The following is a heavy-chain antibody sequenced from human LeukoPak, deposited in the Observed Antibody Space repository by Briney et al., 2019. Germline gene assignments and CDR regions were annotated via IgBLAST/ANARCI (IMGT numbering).Heavy chain of an antibody. V-gene: IGHV1-46*02. J-gene: IGHJ5*02. CDR2: INPSGGST. Sequence: ASVKVSCKASGYTFNSYYMHWVRQAPGQGLEWMGIINPSGGSTSYAQKFQGRVTVTRDTSTSTVYMELSSLRSEDTAVYYCARVPDGYNLGSWFDPWGQGTLVTVSS. CDR3: ARVPDGYNLGSWFDP. CDR1: GYTFNSYY. D-gene: IGHD5-24*01.